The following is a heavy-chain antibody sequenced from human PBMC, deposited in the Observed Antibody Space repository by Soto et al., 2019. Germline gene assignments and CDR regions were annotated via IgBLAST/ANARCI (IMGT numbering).Heavy chain of an antibody. CDR1: GFSFSSYE. CDR3: AGNLAYHDPSGRGGGEFDY. D-gene: IGHD3-22*01. Sequence: EVQLVESGGGLVQPGGSLRLSCAASGFSFSSYEMNWVRQAPGKGLEWVSYISSSGDTIYYADSVKGRFTISRDNAKNSLYLQMNSLRAEDSAIFYCAGNLAYHDPSGRGGGEFDYWGQGTLVTVSS. V-gene: IGHV3-48*03. CDR2: ISSSGDTI. J-gene: IGHJ4*02.